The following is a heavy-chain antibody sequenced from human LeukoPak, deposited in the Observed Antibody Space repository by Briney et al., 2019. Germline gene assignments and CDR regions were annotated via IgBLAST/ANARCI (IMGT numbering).Heavy chain of an antibody. CDR1: GYTFTGYY. D-gene: IGHD3-10*01. Sequence: ASVKVSCKASGYTFTGYYMHWVRQAHGQGLAWVGWINPNSGGTNYAQKFQGRVTMTRDTSISTAYMELSRLRSDDTAVYYCAGDNSPLRFGELPPLDYWGQGTLVPVSS. V-gene: IGHV1-2*02. J-gene: IGHJ4*02. CDR3: AGDNSPLRFGELPPLDY. CDR2: INPNSGGT.